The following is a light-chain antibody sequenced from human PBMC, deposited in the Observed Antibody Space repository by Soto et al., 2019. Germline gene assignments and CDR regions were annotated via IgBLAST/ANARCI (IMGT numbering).Light chain of an antibody. J-gene: IGKJ3*01. V-gene: IGKV1-5*01. CDR3: QQYKDYPCT. CDR1: QNIRGW. CDR2: DGS. Sequence: DIQMTQSPSTLSASVGDRVSITCRASQNIRGWLAWYQQKPGKAPKLLIYDGSSLQSGVPSRFSGRESGAEFTLTIRGLQPDDFATYDCQQYKDYPCTCGPGTK.